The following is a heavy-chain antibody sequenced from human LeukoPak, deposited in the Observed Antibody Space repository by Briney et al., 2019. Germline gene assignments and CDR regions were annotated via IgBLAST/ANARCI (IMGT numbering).Heavy chain of an antibody. CDR2: ISYDGSNK. V-gene: IGHV3-30*04. D-gene: IGHD2-15*01. CDR1: GCTFSSYA. CDR3: ARNRPTLSIVVVVADY. Sequence: GGSLRLSCAASGCTFSSYAMHWVRQAPGKGLEWVAVISYDGSNKYYADSVKGRFTISRDNSKNTLYLQMNSLRAEDTAVYYCARNRPTLSIVVVVADYWGQGTLVTVSS. J-gene: IGHJ4*02.